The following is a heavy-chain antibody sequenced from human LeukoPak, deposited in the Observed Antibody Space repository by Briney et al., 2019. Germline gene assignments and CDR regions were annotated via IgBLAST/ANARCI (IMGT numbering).Heavy chain of an antibody. Sequence: GASVKVSCKASGYTFTGYYMHWVRQAPGQGLEWMVWINPNSGGTNYAQKFQGRVTMTRDTSISTAYMELSRLRSDDTAVYYCARDLFSGSYHPFDYWGQGTLVTVSS. D-gene: IGHD1-26*01. V-gene: IGHV1-2*02. CDR2: INPNSGGT. J-gene: IGHJ4*02. CDR1: GYTFTGYY. CDR3: ARDLFSGSYHPFDY.